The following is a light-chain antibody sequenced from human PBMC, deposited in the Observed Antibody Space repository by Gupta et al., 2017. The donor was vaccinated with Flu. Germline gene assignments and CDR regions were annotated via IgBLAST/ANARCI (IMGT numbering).Light chain of an antibody. J-gene: IGLJ3*02. CDR3: SSYTTSRTLV. CDR1: NSDVGGYNV. V-gene: IGLV2-14*01. Sequence: QSALTQPASVSGPPGQSIAISCTGSNSDVGGYNVVSWYQQHPGKAPKLLIYEVTNRPSGVSNRFSGSKSGNTASLTIAGLQAEDEADYYCSSYTTSRTLVFGGGTKLTVL. CDR2: EVT.